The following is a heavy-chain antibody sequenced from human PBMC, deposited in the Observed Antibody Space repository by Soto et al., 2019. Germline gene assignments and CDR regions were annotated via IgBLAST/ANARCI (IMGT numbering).Heavy chain of an antibody. Sequence: ASVKVSCKASGYTFTTYAISWVRQAPGQGLEWMGWISAYNGNTNYAQKLQGRVTMTTDTSTSTAYMELRSLRSDDTAVYYGARDRTTVVTWFDPWGQGSLVTVSS. J-gene: IGHJ5*02. D-gene: IGHD4-17*01. CDR3: ARDRTTVVTWFDP. CDR2: ISAYNGNT. V-gene: IGHV1-18*01. CDR1: GYTFTTYA.